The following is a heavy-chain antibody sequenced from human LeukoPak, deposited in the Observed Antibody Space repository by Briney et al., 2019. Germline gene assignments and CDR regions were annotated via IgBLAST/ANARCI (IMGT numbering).Heavy chain of an antibody. D-gene: IGHD3-3*01. CDR2: INHSGST. CDR1: GGSFSGYY. Sequence: SETLSLTCAVYGGSFSGYYWSWIRQPPGKGLEWIGEINHSGSTNYNPSLKSRVTISVDTPKNQFSLKLSSVTAADTAVYYCARGNKYDFWSGYYVPRFDYWGQGTLVTVSS. V-gene: IGHV4-34*01. CDR3: ARGNKYDFWSGYYVPRFDY. J-gene: IGHJ4*02.